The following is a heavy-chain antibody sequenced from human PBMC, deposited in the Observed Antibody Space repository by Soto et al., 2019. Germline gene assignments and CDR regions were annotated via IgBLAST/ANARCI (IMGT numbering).Heavy chain of an antibody. J-gene: IGHJ6*02. CDR3: ARETKYVDYYYGMDV. CDR1: GFTFSSYG. V-gene: IGHV3-33*01. CDR2: IWYDVSNK. Sequence: GGSLRLSCAASGFTFSSYGMHWVRQAPGKGLEWVAVIWYDVSNKYYADSVKGRFTISRDNSKNTLYLQMNSLRAEDTAVYYCARETKYVDYYYGMDVWGQGTRVTVSS. D-gene: IGHD3-16*01.